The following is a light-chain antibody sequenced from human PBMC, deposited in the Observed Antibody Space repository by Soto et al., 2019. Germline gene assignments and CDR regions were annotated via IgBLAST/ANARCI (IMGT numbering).Light chain of an antibody. J-gene: IGKJ5*01. Sequence: ESVLTHSPCTLALSPVERATLSCSGIHIVSSNYLAWYQQTPGQAPRLLIYGASSRATGIPDRFSGSGSGTDFTLTISSLEPEDFAVYYCQQRSNWPPITFGQGTRLEIK. V-gene: IGKV3D-20*02. CDR2: GAS. CDR1: HIVSSNY. CDR3: QQRSNWPPIT.